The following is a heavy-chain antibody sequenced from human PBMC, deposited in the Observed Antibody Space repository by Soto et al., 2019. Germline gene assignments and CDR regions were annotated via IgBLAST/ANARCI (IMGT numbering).Heavy chain of an antibody. J-gene: IGHJ5*02. CDR2: IFYSGRT. CDR1: GGSVRSGGHY. V-gene: IGHV4-61*08. CDR3: ARVENTNYLGGFDH. D-gene: IGHD4-4*01. Sequence: QVQLQESGPGLVKPSETLSLTCTVSGGSVRSGGHYWSWIRQPPGKGLEWVGYIFYSGRTDYNPSLKSRVTVSVDTSKNQFSLRLSSVTAADTAFYYCARVENTNYLGGFDHWGQGTLVTVSS.